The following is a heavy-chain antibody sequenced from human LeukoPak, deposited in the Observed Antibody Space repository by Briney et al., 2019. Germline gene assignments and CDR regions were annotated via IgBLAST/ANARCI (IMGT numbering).Heavy chain of an antibody. CDR1: GYTFTGYY. V-gene: IGHV1-2*02. Sequence: GASVKVSCKASGYTFTGYYMHWVRQAPGQGLEWVGWINPNSGGTNYAQKFQGRVTMTRDTSISTAYMELSRLRSDDTAVYYCARLYYDSSGYYYDYYYYGMDVWGQGTTVTVSS. CDR2: INPNSGGT. CDR3: ARLYYDSSGYYYDYYYYGMDV. J-gene: IGHJ6*02. D-gene: IGHD3-22*01.